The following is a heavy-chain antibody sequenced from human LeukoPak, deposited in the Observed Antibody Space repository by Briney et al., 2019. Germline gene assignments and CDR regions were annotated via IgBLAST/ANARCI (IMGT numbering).Heavy chain of an antibody. D-gene: IGHD4-17*01. V-gene: IGHV3-9*01. CDR1: GFTFDDYA. Sequence: GGSLRLSCAAAGFTFDDYAMRWVRQAPEGGVEWGSGISWNSGSLGYADSVKGRFTISRHNTKNPLYLQMNSLRAEDTALYYRAKDGTLYGEPPYYYYYGMDVWVQGTTVTVSS. J-gene: IGHJ6*02. CDR2: ISWNSGSL. CDR3: AKDGTLYGEPPYYYYYGMDV.